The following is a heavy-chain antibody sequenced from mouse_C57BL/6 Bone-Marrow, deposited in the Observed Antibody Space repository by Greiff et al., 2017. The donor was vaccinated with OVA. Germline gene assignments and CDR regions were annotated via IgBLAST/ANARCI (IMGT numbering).Heavy chain of an antibody. CDR2: IYPGSGST. CDR1: GYTFTSYW. J-gene: IGHJ2*01. V-gene: IGHV1-55*01. CDR3: AKEIYYGRY. D-gene: IGHD2-1*01. Sequence: QVQLQQPGAELVKPGASVKMSCKASGYTFTSYWITWVKQRPGQGLEWIGDIYPGSGSTNYNEKFKSKATLTVETSSSTAYMQLSSLTSEDSAVYYCAKEIYYGRYWGQGTTLTVSS.